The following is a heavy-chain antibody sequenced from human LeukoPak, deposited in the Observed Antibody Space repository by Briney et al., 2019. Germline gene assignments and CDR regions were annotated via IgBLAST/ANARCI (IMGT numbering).Heavy chain of an antibody. J-gene: IGHJ4*02. CDR2: ISSSSSTI. V-gene: IGHV3-48*04. Sequence: GGSLRLSCAASGFTFSSYSMNWVRQAPGKGLEWVSYISSSSSTIYYADSVKGRFTISRDNAKNSLYLQMNSLRAEDTAVYYCARDRGGTVVRYFDYWGQGTLVTVSS. CDR3: ARDRGGTVVRYFDY. D-gene: IGHD4-23*01. CDR1: GFTFSSYS.